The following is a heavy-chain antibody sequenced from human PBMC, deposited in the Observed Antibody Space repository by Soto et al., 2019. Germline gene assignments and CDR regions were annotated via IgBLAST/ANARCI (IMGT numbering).Heavy chain of an antibody. V-gene: IGHV3-23*01. CDR2: ISRSGGRT. CDR1: GFTFSSNA. D-gene: IGHD3-22*01. CDR3: ARGKDYYYSSDYPTPLDY. J-gene: IGHJ4*02. Sequence: EVQLLESGGGLVQPGGSLRLSCAASGFTFSSNAMSWVRQAPGKGLEWVSTISRSGGRTAYADSVKGRFTISRDNSKTTLYLQMNSLSPEDTAVYFCARGKDYYYSSDYPTPLDYWGQGTLVTVSS.